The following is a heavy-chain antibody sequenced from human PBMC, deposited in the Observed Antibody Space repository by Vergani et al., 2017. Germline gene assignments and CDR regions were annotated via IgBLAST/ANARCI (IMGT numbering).Heavy chain of an antibody. J-gene: IGHJ4*02. V-gene: IGHV3-30*18. CDR3: AKDQGGYDLTTDS. CDR1: GFTFSRYG. Sequence: QVQLVESGGGVVQPGRSLRLSCAASGFTFSRYGMHWVRQAPGKGLEWVAVISYDGSNKYYADSVKGRFTISRYNSKNTLYLQMNSLRAEDTAVYYCAKDQGGYDLTTDSWGQGTLVTVSS. CDR2: ISYDGSNK. D-gene: IGHD5-12*01.